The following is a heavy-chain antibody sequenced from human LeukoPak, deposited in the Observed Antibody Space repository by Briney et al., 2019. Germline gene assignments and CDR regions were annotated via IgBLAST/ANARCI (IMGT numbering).Heavy chain of an antibody. CDR2: IIPIFGTA. Sequence: SVKVSCKASGYTFTSYGISWVRPAPGQGLEWMGGIIPIFGTANYAQKFQGRVTITADESTSTAYMELSSLRSEDTAVYYCASRPSDILTGYSSFDYWGQGTLVTVSS. D-gene: IGHD3-9*01. CDR3: ASRPSDILTGYSSFDY. V-gene: IGHV1-69*13. CDR1: GYTFTSYG. J-gene: IGHJ4*02.